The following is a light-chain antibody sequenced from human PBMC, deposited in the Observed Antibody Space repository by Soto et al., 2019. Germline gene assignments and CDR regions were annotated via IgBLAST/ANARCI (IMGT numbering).Light chain of an antibody. J-gene: IGKJ1*01. Sequence: EIVLTQSPGTLSWSPGERATLSCRASHTISSSYLAWYQQKPGQAPRLLMYGISRRATGIPDRFSGSGSGTDFPLTITRLEPEDFAVYYCQQYVTSSPRTFGQGTKVEIK. CDR1: HTISSSY. V-gene: IGKV3-20*01. CDR2: GIS. CDR3: QQYVTSSPRT.